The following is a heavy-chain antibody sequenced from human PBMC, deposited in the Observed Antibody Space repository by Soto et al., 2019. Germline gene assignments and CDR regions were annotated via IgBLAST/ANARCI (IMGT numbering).Heavy chain of an antibody. CDR3: AKGQDYYYYYGMDV. J-gene: IGHJ6*02. CDR1: GFTFSTYA. V-gene: IGHV3-23*01. Sequence: PGGSLRLSCAASGFTFSTYAMNWVRQAPGRGLEWVSAISGSGASTHYADSVKGRFTISRDNSKNTLYLQMYTLRAEDTAVYYCAKGQDYYYYYGMDVWGQGTTVTVSS. CDR2: ISGSGAST.